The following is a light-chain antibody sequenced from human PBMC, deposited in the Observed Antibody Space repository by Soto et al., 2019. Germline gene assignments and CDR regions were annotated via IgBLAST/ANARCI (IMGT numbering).Light chain of an antibody. Sequence: QSALTQPASVSGSPGQSITISCTGTSSDVGGYDRVSGYQHHPGKAPTLMIYEVNKRPSGVSNRFSGSKSGNTASLTISGLQAEDEADYYCCSSVGSPNWVFGGGTKLTVL. CDR1: SSDVGGYDR. CDR2: EVN. J-gene: IGLJ3*02. V-gene: IGLV2-23*02. CDR3: CSSVGSPNWV.